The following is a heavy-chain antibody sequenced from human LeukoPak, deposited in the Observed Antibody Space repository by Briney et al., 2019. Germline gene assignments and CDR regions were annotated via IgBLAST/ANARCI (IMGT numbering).Heavy chain of an antibody. CDR1: GGSFSGYY. V-gene: IGHV4-34*01. CDR2: INHSGST. D-gene: IGHD5-12*01. CDR3: ARPGGRIVATTAPRPPHRYYMDV. J-gene: IGHJ6*03. Sequence: SETLSLTCAVYGGSFSGYYWSWIRQPPGKGLEWIGEINHSGSTNYNPSLKSRVTISVDTSKNQFSLKLSSVTAADTAVYYCARPGGRIVATTAPRPPHRYYMDVWGKGTTVTVSS.